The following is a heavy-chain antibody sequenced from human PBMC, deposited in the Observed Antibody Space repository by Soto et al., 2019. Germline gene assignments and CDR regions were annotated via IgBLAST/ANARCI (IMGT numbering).Heavy chain of an antibody. CDR3: AKVAAAGTNVPDY. J-gene: IGHJ4*02. Sequence: GGFLRLSCAASGFTFSSYGMHWVRQAPGKGLEWVAVISYDGSNKYYADSVKGRFTISRDNSKNTLYLQMNSLRAEDTAVYYCAKVAAAGTNVPDYWGQGTLVTVSS. V-gene: IGHV3-30*18. CDR1: GFTFSSYG. D-gene: IGHD6-13*01. CDR2: ISYDGSNK.